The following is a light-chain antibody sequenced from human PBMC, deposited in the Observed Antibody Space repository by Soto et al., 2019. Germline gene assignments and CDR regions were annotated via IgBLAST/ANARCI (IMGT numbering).Light chain of an antibody. CDR3: TPYTSTTPSV. Sequence: QSVLAQPASVSGSPGQSITISCSGTISDFVLYNYVSWYQQHPGKAPKLMIYEVSNRPSGVSNRFSGSKSGNTATLTISGLQAEDEADYYCTPYTSTTPSVFRTGTKVTVL. J-gene: IGLJ1*01. V-gene: IGLV2-14*01. CDR2: EVS. CDR1: ISDFVLYNY.